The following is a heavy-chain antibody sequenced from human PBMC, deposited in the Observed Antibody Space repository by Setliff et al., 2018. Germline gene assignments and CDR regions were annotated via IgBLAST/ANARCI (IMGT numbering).Heavy chain of an antibody. Sequence: ASVKVSCKASGYTFTSYDINWVRQATGQGLEWMGWMNPTSGNTGYAQKFQGRVTMTRNTSISTAYMELSSVTAADTAVYYCARDGVSYSNSLPRYYYHYMDVWGKGTTVTVSS. CDR1: GYTFTSYD. CDR3: ARDGVSYSNSLPRYYYHYMDV. V-gene: IGHV1-8*01. CDR2: MNPTSGNT. D-gene: IGHD4-4*01. J-gene: IGHJ6*03.